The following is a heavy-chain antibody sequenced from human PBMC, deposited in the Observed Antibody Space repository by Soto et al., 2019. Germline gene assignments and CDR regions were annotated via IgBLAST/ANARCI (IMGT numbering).Heavy chain of an antibody. CDR1: GYSFTSYW. CDR3: ARQSPYCSSTSCLPWFDP. Sequence: GESLKISCKGSGYSFTSYWNGWVRQMPGKGLEWMGIIYPGDSDTRYSPSFQGQVTISADKSISTAYLQWSRLKASDTAMYYCARQSPYCSSTSCLPWFDPWGQGTLVTVSS. J-gene: IGHJ5*02. D-gene: IGHD2-2*01. CDR2: IYPGDSDT. V-gene: IGHV5-51*01.